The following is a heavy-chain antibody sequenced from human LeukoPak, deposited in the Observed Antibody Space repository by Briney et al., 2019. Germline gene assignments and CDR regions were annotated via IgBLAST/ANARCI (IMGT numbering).Heavy chain of an antibody. Sequence: GGSLRLSCAASGFTFSSYGMTWVRQAPGKGLEWVSYISSSSSTIYYADSVKGRFTISRDNAKNSLYLQLNSLRAEDTAVYYCARVSAATENYYYYYMDVWGKGTTVTISS. D-gene: IGHD2-15*01. CDR3: ARVSAATENYYYYYMDV. CDR1: GFTFSSYG. J-gene: IGHJ6*03. CDR2: ISSSSSTI. V-gene: IGHV3-48*01.